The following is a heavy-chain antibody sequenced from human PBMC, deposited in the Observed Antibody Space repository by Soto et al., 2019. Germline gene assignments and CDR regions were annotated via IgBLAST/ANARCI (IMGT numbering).Heavy chain of an antibody. D-gene: IGHD6-6*01. Sequence: GESLKISCKASGYTFTSYGISWVRQAPGQGLEWMGWISAYNGNTNYAQKLQGRVTMTTDTSTSTAYMELRSLRSDDTAVYYCASAEYSNSRYPHYWGQGTLVTVSS. CDR3: ASAEYSNSRYPHY. CDR1: GYTFTSYG. J-gene: IGHJ4*02. V-gene: IGHV1-18*01. CDR2: ISAYNGNT.